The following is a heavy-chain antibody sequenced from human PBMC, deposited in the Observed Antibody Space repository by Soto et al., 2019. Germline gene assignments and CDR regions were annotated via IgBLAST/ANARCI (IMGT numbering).Heavy chain of an antibody. CDR1: GFTFSSYS. J-gene: IGHJ6*02. V-gene: IGHV3-21*01. CDR2: ISSSTSYI. CDR3: ARMGSVTTFSWSDYYYGMDV. D-gene: IGHD4-17*01. Sequence: EVQLVESGGGLVKPGGSLRLSCAASGFTFSSYSMNWVRQAPGKGLEWVSSISSSTSYIYYADSVKGRFTISSDNAKNPLYLQMNSLRAEDTAVYYCARMGSVTTFSWSDYYYGMDVWGQGTTVTVSS.